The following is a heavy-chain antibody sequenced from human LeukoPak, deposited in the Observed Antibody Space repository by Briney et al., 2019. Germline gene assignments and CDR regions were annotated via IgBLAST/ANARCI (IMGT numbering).Heavy chain of an antibody. CDR3: ARAGIAVASFDY. V-gene: IGHV1-69*04. CDR2: IIPILGIA. D-gene: IGHD6-19*01. Sequence: ASVKVSCKASGGTFISYAISWVRQAPGQGLEWMGRIIPILGIANYAQKFQGRVTIAADKSTSTAYMELRSLRAEDTDVYYCARAGIAVASFDYWGQGTLVTVSS. CDR1: GGTFISYA. J-gene: IGHJ4*02.